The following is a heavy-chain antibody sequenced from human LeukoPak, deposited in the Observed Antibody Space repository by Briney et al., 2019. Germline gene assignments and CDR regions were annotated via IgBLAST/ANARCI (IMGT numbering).Heavy chain of an antibody. Sequence: ASVKVCCKVSGYTLTELSMHWVRQAPGKGLEWMGGFDPEDGETIYEQKFQGRVTMTEDTSTDTAYMELSSLRSEDTAVYYCAAARLAARKFDYWGQGTLVTVSS. J-gene: IGHJ4*02. D-gene: IGHD6-6*01. CDR1: GYTLTELS. V-gene: IGHV1-24*01. CDR3: AAARLAARKFDY. CDR2: FDPEDGET.